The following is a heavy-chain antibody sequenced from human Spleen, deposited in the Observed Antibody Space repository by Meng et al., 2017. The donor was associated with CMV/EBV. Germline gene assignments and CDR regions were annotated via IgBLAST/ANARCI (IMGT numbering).Heavy chain of an antibody. CDR2: ISWNSGSI. Sequence: GGSLRLSCAASGFTFDDYAMHWVRQAPGKGLEWVSGISWNSGSIGYADSVKGRFTISRDNTKNSLYLQMNRLRAEDTAIYYCATIGWYVPSFDYWGQGTLVTVSS. V-gene: IGHV3-9*01. J-gene: IGHJ4*02. D-gene: IGHD6-19*01. CDR1: GFTFDDYA. CDR3: ATIGWYVPSFDY.